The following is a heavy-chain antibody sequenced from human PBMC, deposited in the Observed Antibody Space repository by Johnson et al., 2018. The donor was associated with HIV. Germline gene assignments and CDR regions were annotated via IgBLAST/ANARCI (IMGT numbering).Heavy chain of an antibody. J-gene: IGHJ3*02. CDR3: ARGWVGATLRAFDI. Sequence: QVQLVESGGGVVQPGRSLRLSCAASGFTFSSYAMHWVRQAPGKGLEWVAVISYDGSSKYYADSVKARFTISRDNAKNSLYLQMNSLRAEDTALYYCARGWVGATLRAFDIWGQGTMVTVSS. CDR2: ISYDGSSK. D-gene: IGHD1-26*01. V-gene: IGHV3-30-3*01. CDR1: GFTFSSYA.